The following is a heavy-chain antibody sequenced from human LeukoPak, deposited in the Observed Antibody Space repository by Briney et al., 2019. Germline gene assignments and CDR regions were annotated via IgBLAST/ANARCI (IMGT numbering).Heavy chain of an antibody. CDR1: GYTFTGYY. CDR2: INPNSGGT. D-gene: IGHD3-22*01. CDR3: ARYADSSGYYVTFDY. Sequence: ASVKVSCMASGYTFTGYYMRWVRQAPGQGLEWMGWINPNSGGTNYAQKFQGRVTMTRDTSISTAYMELSRLRSDDTAVYYCARYADSSGYYVTFDYWGQGTLVTVSS. V-gene: IGHV1-2*02. J-gene: IGHJ4*02.